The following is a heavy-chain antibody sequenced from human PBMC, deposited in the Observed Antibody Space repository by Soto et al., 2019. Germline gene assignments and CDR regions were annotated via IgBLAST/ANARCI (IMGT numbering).Heavy chain of an antibody. CDR1: GFTFSSYS. CDR2: ISSSSSYI. V-gene: IGHV3-21*01. Sequence: EVQLVESGGGLVKPGGSLRLSCAASGFTFSSYSMNWVRQAPGKGLEWVSSISSSSSYIYYADSVKGRFTISRDNAKNSLHLQRNSLRAEDTAVYNCARDRGGDLKALDIWGQGTMVTVSS. CDR3: ARDRGGDLKALDI. D-gene: IGHD3-16*01. J-gene: IGHJ3*02.